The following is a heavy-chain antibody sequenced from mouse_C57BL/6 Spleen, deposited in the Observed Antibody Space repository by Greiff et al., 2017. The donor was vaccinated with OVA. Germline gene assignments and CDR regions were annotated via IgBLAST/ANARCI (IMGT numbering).Heavy chain of an antibody. CDR1: GYTFTSYW. V-gene: IGHV1-69*01. CDR2: IDPSDSYT. J-gene: IGHJ4*01. CDR3: ARNGERAMDY. Sequence: VQLQQPGAELVMPGASVKLSCKASGYTFTSYWMHWVKQRPGQGLEWIGEIDPSDSYTNYNQKFKGKSTLTVDKSSSTAYMQLSSLTSEDSAVYYCARNGERAMDYWGQGTSVTVSS.